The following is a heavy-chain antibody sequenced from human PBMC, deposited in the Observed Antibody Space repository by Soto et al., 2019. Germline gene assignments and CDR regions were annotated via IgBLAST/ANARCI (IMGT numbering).Heavy chain of an antibody. CDR1: GGTFRSYA. V-gene: IGHV1-69*12. CDR2: IIPIFGTA. D-gene: IGHD3-3*01. Sequence: QVQLVQSGAEVKKPGSSVKVSCKASGGTFRSYAISWVRQAPGQGLEWMGGIIPIFGTANYAQKFQGRVTITADESTSTAYMELSSLRSEDTAVYYCARGLPYYDFWSGLWYYGIDVWGQGTTVTVSS. CDR3: ARGLPYYDFWSGLWYYGIDV. J-gene: IGHJ6*02.